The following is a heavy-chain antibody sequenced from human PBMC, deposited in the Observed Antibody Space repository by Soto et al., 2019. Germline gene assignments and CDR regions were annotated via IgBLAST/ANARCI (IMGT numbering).Heavy chain of an antibody. Sequence: SGPTLVNPTQTLTLTCTFSGFSLSTSGMCVSWIRQPPGKALEWLALIDWDDDKYYSTSLKTRLTISKDTSKNQVVLTMTNMDPVDTATYYCARIAVSVAGHYGMDVWGQGTTVTVSS. CDR3: ARIAVSVAGHYGMDV. CDR2: IDWDDDK. CDR1: GFSLSTSGMC. D-gene: IGHD2-8*01. J-gene: IGHJ6*02. V-gene: IGHV2-70*01.